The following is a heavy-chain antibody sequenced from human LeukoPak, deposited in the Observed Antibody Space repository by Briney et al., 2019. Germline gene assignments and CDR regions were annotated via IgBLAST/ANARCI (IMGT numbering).Heavy chain of an antibody. CDR2: VSVYKGDT. CDR1: GYTFTNYG. V-gene: IGHV1-18*01. D-gene: IGHD6-19*01. CDR3: ARAGGWARGDYKADVFHI. Sequence: ASVKVSCKASGYTFTNYGISWVRQAPGQGLDWLGWVSVYKGDTNYAQKIQGRVTMTTDTSTSTAYMELRSLTSDDTAVYYCARAGGWARGDYKADVFHIWGQGTMVTVSS. J-gene: IGHJ3*02.